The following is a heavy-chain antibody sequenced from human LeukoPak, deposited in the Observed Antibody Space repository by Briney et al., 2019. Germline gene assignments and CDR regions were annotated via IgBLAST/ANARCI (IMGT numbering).Heavy chain of an antibody. CDR2: IWYDGSNK. CDR3: ARVRDCSGGSCYPDYYYYYGMDV. D-gene: IGHD2-15*01. J-gene: IGHJ6*02. V-gene: IGHV3-33*01. CDR1: GFTFSSYG. Sequence: GRSLRLSCAASGFTFSSYGMHWVRQAPGKGLEWGAVIWYDGSNKYCADSVKGRFTISRDNSKNTLYLQMNSLRAEDTAVYYCARVRDCSGGSCYPDYYYYYGMDVWGQGTTVTVSS.